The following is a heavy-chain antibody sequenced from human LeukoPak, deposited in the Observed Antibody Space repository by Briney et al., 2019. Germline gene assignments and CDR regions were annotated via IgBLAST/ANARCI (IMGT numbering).Heavy chain of an antibody. D-gene: IGHD3-10*01. Sequence: SETLSLTCTVSGGSISSSSYYWSWIRQPPGKGLEWIGEINHSGSTNYNPSLKSRVTISVDTSKNQFSLKLSSVTAADTAVYYCARVTPSQYGSGSYGSRRLDYWGQGTLVTVSS. CDR2: INHSGST. V-gene: IGHV4-39*07. CDR3: ARVTPSQYGSGSYGSRRLDY. J-gene: IGHJ4*02. CDR1: GGSISSSSYY.